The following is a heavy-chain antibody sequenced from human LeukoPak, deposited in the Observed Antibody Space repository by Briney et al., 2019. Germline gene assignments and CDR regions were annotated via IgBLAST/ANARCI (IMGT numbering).Heavy chain of an antibody. CDR3: AKSPVRMAAAGDFDY. V-gene: IGHV3-23*01. J-gene: IGHJ4*02. D-gene: IGHD6-13*01. Sequence: GGSLRLSCAASGITFSSYAMSWVRLAPGKGLEWVSGIGATGTSTYYADSVKGRFTISRDNSRNTLYLQMNSLRADDTAVYYCAKSPVRMAAAGDFDYWGQGTLVTVSS. CDR2: IGATGTST. CDR1: GITFSSYA.